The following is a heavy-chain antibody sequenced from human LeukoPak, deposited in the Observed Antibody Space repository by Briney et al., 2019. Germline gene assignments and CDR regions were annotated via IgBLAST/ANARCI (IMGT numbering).Heavy chain of an antibody. CDR3: AELDSSSPRN. D-gene: IGHD6-13*01. Sequence: PGGSLRLSCAASGFTLSGYWMTWVRQAPGKGLEWVANINQDGGEKYYVDSVKGRFTISRDNAKNSLFLQVNSLRAEDTAVYYCAELDSSSPRNWGQGTLVTVSS. J-gene: IGHJ4*02. CDR1: GFTLSGYW. V-gene: IGHV3-7*02. CDR2: INQDGGEK.